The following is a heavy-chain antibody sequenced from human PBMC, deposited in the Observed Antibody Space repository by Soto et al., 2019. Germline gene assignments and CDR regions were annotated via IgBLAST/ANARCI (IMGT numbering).Heavy chain of an antibody. V-gene: IGHV1-46*01. CDR1: GYTFTSYY. D-gene: IGHD2-15*01. CDR2: INPSGGST. Sequence: QVQLVQSGAEVKKPGASVKVSCKASGYTFTSYYMHWVRQAPGQGLEWMGIINPSGGSTSYAQKFQGRVNMTRDTSTSTVYMELSSLRSEDTAVYYCARDRVVAATPDYYYGMDVWGQGTTVTVSS. J-gene: IGHJ6*02. CDR3: ARDRVVAATPDYYYGMDV.